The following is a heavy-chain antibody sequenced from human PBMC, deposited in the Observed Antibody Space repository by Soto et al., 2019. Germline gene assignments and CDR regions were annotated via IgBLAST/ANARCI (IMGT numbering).Heavy chain of an antibody. D-gene: IGHD6-13*01. CDR2: IIPIFGTA. CDR1: GGTFSSYA. J-gene: IGHJ5*02. CDR3: ASSDNGYSSSWSLAHNWFDP. V-gene: IGHV1-69*06. Sequence: QVQLVQSGAEVKKPGSSVKVSCKASGGTFSSYAISWVRQAPGQGLEWMGGIIPIFGTANYAQKFQGRVTITSHKPTSTAYRELSSLRTEDTAVYYCASSDNGYSSSWSLAHNWFDPWGQGTLVTVSS.